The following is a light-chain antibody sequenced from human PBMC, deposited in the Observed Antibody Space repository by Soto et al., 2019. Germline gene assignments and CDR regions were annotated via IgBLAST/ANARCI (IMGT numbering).Light chain of an antibody. Sequence: EIVLTQSPGTLSVSPGARATLSCRASQSVRSKLAWYQQKPGQAPRLLIYDASTRATGIPARFSGSGSGTECTLTISSLQSEDFAVYYCQQDNNWPPITFGQGTRLEIK. CDR3: QQDNNWPPIT. CDR2: DAS. J-gene: IGKJ5*01. V-gene: IGKV3-15*01. CDR1: QSVRSK.